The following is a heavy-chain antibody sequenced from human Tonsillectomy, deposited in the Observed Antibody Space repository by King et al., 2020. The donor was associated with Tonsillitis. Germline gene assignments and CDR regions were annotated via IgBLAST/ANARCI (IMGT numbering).Heavy chain of an antibody. CDR1: GFSFSSHD. V-gene: IGHV3-13*04. CDR3: ARASSSSLDF. CDR2: IGTAGET. Sequence: VQLVESGGGLVQPGGSLRLSCAASGFSFSSHDIHWVRQPPGKGLEWVASIGTAGETFYTGSVKGRFTISRENAKNSLYVQLNSLRAGDTAVYYCARASSSSLDFWGQGTLVTVSS. J-gene: IGHJ4*02. D-gene: IGHD6-6*01.